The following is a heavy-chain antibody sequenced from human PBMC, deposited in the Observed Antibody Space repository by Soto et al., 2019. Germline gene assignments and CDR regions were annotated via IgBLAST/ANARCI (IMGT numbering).Heavy chain of an antibody. CDR3: GRDTSYDFWSGYVGFDP. CDR2: IYYSGST. CDR1: GGSVSSGSHY. D-gene: IGHD3-3*01. V-gene: IGHV4-61*03. Sequence: PSETLFLTCTVSGGSVSSGSHYWSWIRQPPGKGLEWIGNIYYSGSTKYNPSLKSRVTISVDRSRNHFSLNLRSVTTADTALYYCGRDTSYDFWSGYVGFDPWGQGTLVTVSS. J-gene: IGHJ5*02.